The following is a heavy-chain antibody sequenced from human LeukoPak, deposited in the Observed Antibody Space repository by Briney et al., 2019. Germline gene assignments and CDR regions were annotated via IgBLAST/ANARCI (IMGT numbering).Heavy chain of an antibody. J-gene: IGHJ4*02. CDR1: GGSITNYY. V-gene: IGHV4-59*07. D-gene: IGHD3-22*01. CDR2: IYSSGTT. CDR3: ARVSDYYDSSGYYSNFDY. Sequence: SDTLSLTCTVSGGSITNYYWNWIRQPPGKGLEWIGFIYSSGTTNYNPSLKSRVTISVDTSKNQFSLKLSSVTAADTAVYYCARVSDYYDSSGYYSNFDYWGQGTLVTVSS.